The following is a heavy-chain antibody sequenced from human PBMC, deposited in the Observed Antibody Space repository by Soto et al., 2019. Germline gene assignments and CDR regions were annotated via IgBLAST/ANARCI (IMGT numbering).Heavy chain of an antibody. V-gene: IGHV3-30*18. J-gene: IGHJ3*02. CDR1: GFSFISYG. D-gene: IGHD6-13*01. CDR3: AKDRSSTWWALDM. CDR2: ISYDGNEK. Sequence: GGSLRLSCAASGFSFISYGIHWVRQAPGKGLEWVAGISYDGNEKYYADSLKGRFTVSRDNSKNTLSLQMNSLRPEDTAVYYCAKDRSSTWWALDMWGQGTVVTVSS.